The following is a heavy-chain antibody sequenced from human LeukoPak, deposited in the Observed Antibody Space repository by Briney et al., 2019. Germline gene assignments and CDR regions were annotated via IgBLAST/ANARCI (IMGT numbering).Heavy chain of an antibody. Sequence: GASVKVSCKASGGTFSSYAISWVRQAPGQGLEWMGRIIPILGIANYAQKFQGRVTITADKSTSTAYMELSSLRSEDTAVYYCARGGIVAAAGSSFDYWGQGTLVTVSS. D-gene: IGHD6-13*01. J-gene: IGHJ4*02. V-gene: IGHV1-69*04. CDR1: GGTFSSYA. CDR2: IIPILGIA. CDR3: ARGGIVAAAGSSFDY.